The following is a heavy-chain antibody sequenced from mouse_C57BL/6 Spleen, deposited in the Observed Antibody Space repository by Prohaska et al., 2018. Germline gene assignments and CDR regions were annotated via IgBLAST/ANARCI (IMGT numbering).Heavy chain of an antibody. V-gene: IGHV2-9-1*01. CDR3: ARKGYYYGSSPYWYFDV. J-gene: IGHJ1*03. CDR1: GFSLTSYA. Sequence: LVAPSQSLSITCTVSGFSLTSYAISWVRQPPGKGLEWLGVIWTGGGTNYNSALKSRLSISKDNSKSQVFLKMNSLQTDDTARYYCARKGYYYGSSPYWYFDVWGTGTTVTVSS. D-gene: IGHD1-1*01. CDR2: IWTGGGT.